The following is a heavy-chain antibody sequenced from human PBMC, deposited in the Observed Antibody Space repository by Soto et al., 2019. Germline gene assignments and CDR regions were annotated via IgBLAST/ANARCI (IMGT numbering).Heavy chain of an antibody. CDR2: IWYDGSNK. Sequence: VQLLESGGGLVQPGGSLRLSCAASGFTFSNYGMHWVRQAPGKGLEWVAVIWYDGSNKFYADSVKGRFTISRDNSKNTLYLQMNSLRDEDTAVYYCARGLRGISFYGMDVWGQGTTVIVSS. J-gene: IGHJ6*02. D-gene: IGHD3-16*01. CDR3: ARGLRGISFYGMDV. V-gene: IGHV3-33*08. CDR1: GFTFSNYG.